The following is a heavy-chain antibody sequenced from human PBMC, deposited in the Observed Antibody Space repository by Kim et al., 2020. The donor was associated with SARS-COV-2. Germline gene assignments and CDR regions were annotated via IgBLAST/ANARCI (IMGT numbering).Heavy chain of an antibody. Sequence: SGPTLLNPTQTLTLTCTFSGFSLSTSGVGVGWIRQPPGKALEWLALIYLDDDKRYSPSLKSRLTITKDTSKNQVVLTMTNMDPVDTAKYYCARTRSPTGNRGGSGGSISWIQLCDYFYYYGMDVWGQGTTVTVSS. CDR3: ARTRSPTGNRGGSGGSISWIQLCDYFYYYGMDV. D-gene: IGHD2-15*01. CDR1: GFSLSTSGVG. V-gene: IGHV2-5*02. CDR2: IYLDDDK. J-gene: IGHJ6*02.